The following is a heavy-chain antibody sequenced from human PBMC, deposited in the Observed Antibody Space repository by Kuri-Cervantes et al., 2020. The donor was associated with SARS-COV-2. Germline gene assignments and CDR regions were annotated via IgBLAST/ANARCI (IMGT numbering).Heavy chain of an antibody. CDR1: GGTFSSYA. V-gene: IGHV1-69*01. J-gene: IGHJ4*02. CDR2: IIPIFGTA. Sequence: VKVSCKASGGTFSSYAISWVRQAPGQGLEWMGGIIPIFGTANYAQKFQGRVTITADESTSTAYMELSSLRSEDTAVYYCAKDYYYDSSGYPRVVVDYWGQGTLVTVSS. D-gene: IGHD3-22*01. CDR3: AKDYYYDSSGYPRVVVDY.